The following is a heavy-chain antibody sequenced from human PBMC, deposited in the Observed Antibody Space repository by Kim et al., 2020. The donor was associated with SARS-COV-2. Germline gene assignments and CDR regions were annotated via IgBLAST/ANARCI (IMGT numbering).Heavy chain of an antibody. CDR2: IGRVDDT. Sequence: GGSLRLSCAASGFSFSRHDMHWVRQPAGKGLEWVSAIGRVDDTYYSDSVKGRFTISREDVENSLYLQMNNLEAGDTAVYYCARESNVRGEWQFIDYWGQGTLVTVSS. CDR1: GFSFSRHD. CDR3: ARESNVRGEWQFIDY. V-gene: IGHV3-13*04. J-gene: IGHJ4*02. D-gene: IGHD2-8*01.